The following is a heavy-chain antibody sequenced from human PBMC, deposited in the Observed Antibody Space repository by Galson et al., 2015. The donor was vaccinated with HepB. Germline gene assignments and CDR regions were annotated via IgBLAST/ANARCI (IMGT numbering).Heavy chain of an antibody. V-gene: IGHV3-11*01. CDR1: GFTFSDYY. J-gene: IGHJ6*02. CDR2: ISSRGSAI. D-gene: IGHD6-13*01. Sequence: SLRLSCAASGFTFSDYYMSWIRQAPGKGLEWLSYISSRGSAIYDADSVKGRFTISRDNAKNSLHLQMNSLRAEDTAVYYCARDRGARGIAGTYYYGMDVWGQGTTVTVSS. CDR3: ARDRGARGIAGTYYYGMDV.